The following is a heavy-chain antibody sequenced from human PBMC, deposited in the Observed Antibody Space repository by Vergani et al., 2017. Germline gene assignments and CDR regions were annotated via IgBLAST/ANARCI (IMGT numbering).Heavy chain of an antibody. J-gene: IGHJ6*02. V-gene: IGHV3-23*01. CDR1: GFTFSSYA. Sequence: EVQLLESGGGLVQPGGSRRLSCAASGFTFSSYAMSWVRQAPGKGLEWVSAISGSGGSTYYADSVKGRFTISRDNSQNTLYLQMNSLRAEDTAVYYCAKVGTVAFYYYYGMDVWGQGTTVTVSS. D-gene: IGHD4-23*01. CDR3: AKVGTVAFYYYYGMDV. CDR2: ISGSGGST.